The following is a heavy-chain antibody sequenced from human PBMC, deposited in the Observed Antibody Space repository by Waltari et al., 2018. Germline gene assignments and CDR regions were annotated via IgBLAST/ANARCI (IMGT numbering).Heavy chain of an antibody. CDR1: GDSIISYH. Sequence: QVQLQESGPGLVKPSETLSLTCTVSGDSIISYHCTWIRQSQGKGLEWIANINYWGDSGKTKYNPSLESRLTISKDTSKNQFSLRLKSVTAADTAVYYCALYHLGGSGRGYWGHGTLVTVSS. V-gene: IGHV4-59*01. CDR2: INYWGDSGKT. CDR3: ALYHLGGSGRGY. D-gene: IGHD3-10*01. J-gene: IGHJ4*03.